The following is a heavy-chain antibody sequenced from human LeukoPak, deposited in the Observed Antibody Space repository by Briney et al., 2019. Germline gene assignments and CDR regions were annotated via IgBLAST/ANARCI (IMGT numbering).Heavy chain of an antibody. V-gene: IGHV1-18*01. CDR2: ISAYNGNT. D-gene: IGHD3-22*01. CDR3: AREVTHSDSSDSFDL. J-gene: IGHJ2*01. Sequence: ASVEVSCKASGGTFSSYAISWVRQAPGQGLEWMGWISAYNGNTNYAQKLQGRVTMTTDTSTSTAYMELRSLRSDDTAVYYCAREVTHSDSSDSFDLWGRGTLVTVSS. CDR1: GGTFSSYA.